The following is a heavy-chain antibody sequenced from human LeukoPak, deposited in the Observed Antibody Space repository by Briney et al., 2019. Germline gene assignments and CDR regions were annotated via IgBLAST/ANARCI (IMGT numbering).Heavy chain of an antibody. J-gene: IGHJ6*02. CDR1: GGSISSYY. CDR3: ARVGNWNGYNYYGMDV. D-gene: IGHD1-20*01. Sequence: PSGTLSLTCTVSGGSISSYYWSWIRQPPGKGLEWIGYIYYSGSTNYNPSLKSRVTISVDTSKNQFSLKLSSVTAADTAVYYCARVGNWNGYNYYGMDVWGQGTTVTVSS. V-gene: IGHV4-59*01. CDR2: IYYSGST.